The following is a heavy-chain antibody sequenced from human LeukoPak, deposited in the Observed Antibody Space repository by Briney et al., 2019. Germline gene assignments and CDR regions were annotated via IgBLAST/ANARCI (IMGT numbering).Heavy chain of an antibody. CDR3: ARERGRGTSLLTGILDY. V-gene: IGHV1-18*01. Sequence: APVKVSCKPSGYTFTSSGISWVRQAPGQGLEWMGWISAHNGNTIYAQKLQGRVTMTTDTSTSTAYMELRSLRSDDTALYYCARERGRGTSLLTGILDYWGQGTLVTVSS. J-gene: IGHJ4*02. D-gene: IGHD1-20*01. CDR1: GYTFTSSG. CDR2: ISAHNGNT.